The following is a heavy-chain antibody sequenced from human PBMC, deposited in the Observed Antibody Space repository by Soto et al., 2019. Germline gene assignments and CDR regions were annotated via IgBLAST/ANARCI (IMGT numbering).Heavy chain of an antibody. V-gene: IGHV1-18*01. CDR1: GYTFTSYG. CDR3: ARGAEYIQH. CDR2: SSPYNGNT. Sequence: QVRLVQSGAEVKKPGASVKVSCKTSGYTFTSYGISWVRQAPGQGLEWMGWSSPYNGNTNSAQKLQGRVTMTTDTSTNKAYMELMSLRSDDTAVYYCARGAEYIQHWGQGTLVTVSS. J-gene: IGHJ1*01.